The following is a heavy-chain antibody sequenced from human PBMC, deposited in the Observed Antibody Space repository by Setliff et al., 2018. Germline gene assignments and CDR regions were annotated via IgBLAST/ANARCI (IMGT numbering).Heavy chain of an antibody. CDR3: ARVGKVTAIHFSYYGMDV. D-gene: IGHD2-21*02. CDR1: GFTFSRYT. Sequence: GGSLRLSCAASGFTFSRYTINWVRQAPGKGLEWVSSISSSSSYIYYTDSVEGRFAISRDNAKNSLYLQMNSLRAEDTAVYYCARVGKVTAIHFSYYGMDVWGQGTTVTVSS. J-gene: IGHJ6*02. CDR2: ISSSSSYI. V-gene: IGHV3-21*01.